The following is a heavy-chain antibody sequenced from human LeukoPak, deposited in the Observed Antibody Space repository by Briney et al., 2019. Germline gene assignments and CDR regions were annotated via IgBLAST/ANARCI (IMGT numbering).Heavy chain of an antibody. J-gene: IGHJ4*02. V-gene: IGHV3-23*01. CDR3: AKDSFGELFGEPNFDC. Sequence: GGSLRLSCAASGFTFSSYAMNWVRQAPGKGLEWVSDISGNGGSTYYADSVKGRFIISRDNSKNTLYLQMNSLRDEDTAVYYCAKDSFGELFGEPNFDCWGQGTLVTVSS. CDR1: GFTFSSYA. CDR2: ISGNGGST. D-gene: IGHD3-10*02.